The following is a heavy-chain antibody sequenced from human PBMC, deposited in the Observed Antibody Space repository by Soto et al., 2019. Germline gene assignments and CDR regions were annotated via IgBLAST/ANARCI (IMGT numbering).Heavy chain of an antibody. Sequence: ASVKVSCNASGYTFTSYGISWVRQAPGQGLEWMGWISAYNGNTNYAQKLQGRVTMTTDTSTSTAYMELRSLRSDDTAVYYCARDDSSSPERKYYYYYMDVWGKGTTVTVSS. D-gene: IGHD6-6*01. CDR2: ISAYNGNT. CDR1: GYTFTSYG. V-gene: IGHV1-18*01. J-gene: IGHJ6*03. CDR3: ARDDSSSPERKYYYYYMDV.